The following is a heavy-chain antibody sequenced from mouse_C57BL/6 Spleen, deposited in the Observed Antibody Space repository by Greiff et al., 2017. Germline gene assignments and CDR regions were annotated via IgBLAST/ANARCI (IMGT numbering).Heavy chain of an antibody. Sequence: EVQLVESGGGLVKPGGSLKLSCAASGFTFSSYAMSWVRQTPEKRLEWVATISDGGSYTYYPDNVKGRFTISRDNAKNNLYLQMSHLKSEDTAMYYCAAEWYFDVWGTGTTVTVSS. CDR1: GFTFSSYA. CDR3: AAEWYFDV. CDR2: ISDGGSYT. V-gene: IGHV5-4*01. J-gene: IGHJ1*03.